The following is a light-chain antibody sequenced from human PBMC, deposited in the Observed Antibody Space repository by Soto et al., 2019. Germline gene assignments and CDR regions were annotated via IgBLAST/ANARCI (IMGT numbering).Light chain of an antibody. Sequence: DIQMTQSPSTLSASVGDRVTITCRASRNITFWLAWYQQKPGKAPKVLIYEASNLESGVPSRFSGSGSRTEFTPTISSLQPADFATYYCQEYSRDFGGGTRVQIK. CDR3: QEYSRD. CDR2: EAS. J-gene: IGKJ4*01. V-gene: IGKV1-5*01. CDR1: RNITFW.